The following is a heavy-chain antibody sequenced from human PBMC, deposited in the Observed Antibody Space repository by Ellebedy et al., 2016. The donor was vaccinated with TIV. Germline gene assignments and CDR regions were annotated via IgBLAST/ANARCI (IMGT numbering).Heavy chain of an antibody. D-gene: IGHD1-14*01. CDR3: ARTGRGDFYYYGHDV. J-gene: IGHJ6*02. CDR2: IRGSGSDL. Sequence: PGGSLRLSCVASGFTSSYHTMNWVRQAPGTGLEWVSSIRGSGSDLYYANSVKGRFTISRDNAKSSLYLQMNSLRAEDTAVYYCARTGRGDFYYYGHDVWGQGTTVTVSS. V-gene: IGHV3-21*01. CDR1: GFTSSYHT.